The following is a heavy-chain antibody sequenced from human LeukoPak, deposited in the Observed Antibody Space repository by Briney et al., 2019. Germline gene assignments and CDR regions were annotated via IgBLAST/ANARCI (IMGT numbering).Heavy chain of an antibody. CDR2: IKDDGSEK. CDR3: ARVVAGYADY. J-gene: IGHJ4*02. D-gene: IGHD2-15*01. Sequence: PGGSLRLSCAASGFTFSSYWMSWVRQAPGKGLEWVANIKDDGSEKYYVDSVKGRLTISRDDAKNSLYLQMNSLRAEDTAVYYCARVVAGYADYWGQGTLVTVSS. CDR1: GFTFSSYW. V-gene: IGHV3-7*03.